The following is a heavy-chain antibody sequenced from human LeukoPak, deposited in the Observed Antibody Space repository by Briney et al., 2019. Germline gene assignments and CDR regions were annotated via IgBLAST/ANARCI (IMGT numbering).Heavy chain of an antibody. Sequence: PGGSLRLSCAASGFTFSSYGMSWVRQAPGKGLEWVSAISGSGGSTYYADSVKGRFTISRDNSKNTLYLQMNSLRPEDTALYYCARGGRANGVYDAFDIWGQGTIVTVSS. V-gene: IGHV3-23*01. CDR2: ISGSGGST. D-gene: IGHD2-8*01. J-gene: IGHJ3*02. CDR3: ARGGRANGVYDAFDI. CDR1: GFTFSSYG.